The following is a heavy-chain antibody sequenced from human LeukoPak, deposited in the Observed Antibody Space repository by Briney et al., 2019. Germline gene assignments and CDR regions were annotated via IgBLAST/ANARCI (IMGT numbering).Heavy chain of an antibody. D-gene: IGHD3-22*01. CDR3: AREGDYYDSSGYDP. Sequence: GGSLRLSCAASGFIFSSYSVNWVRQAPGKGLEWVAYIGTSNLNIHYADSVKGRFTISRDNAKNSLYLQMNSLRAEDTAVYYCAREGDYYDSSGYDPWGQGTLVTVSS. CDR2: IGTSNLNI. CDR1: GFIFSSYS. J-gene: IGHJ5*02. V-gene: IGHV3-21*05.